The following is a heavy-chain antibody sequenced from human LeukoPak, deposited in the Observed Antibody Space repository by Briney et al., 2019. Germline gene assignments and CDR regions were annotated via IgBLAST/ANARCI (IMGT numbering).Heavy chain of an antibody. CDR1: GFTFSNAW. J-gene: IGHJ4*02. Sequence: GGSLRLSCAASGFTFSNAWMSWVRQAPGKGLEWVGRIKSKTDGGTTDYAAPVKGRFTIPRDDSKNTLYLQMNSLKTEDTAVYYCTTVGLTLTGYYSFDYWGQGTLVTVSS. CDR3: TTVGLTLTGYYSFDY. D-gene: IGHD3-9*01. CDR2: IKSKTDGGTT. V-gene: IGHV3-15*01.